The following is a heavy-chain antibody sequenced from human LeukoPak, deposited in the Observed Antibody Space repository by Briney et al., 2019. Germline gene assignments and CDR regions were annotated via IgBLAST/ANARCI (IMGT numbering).Heavy chain of an antibody. V-gene: IGHV6-1*01. CDR2: TYYRSKWSN. CDR3: ARDFCSGGSCYWRFDY. Sequence: SQTLSLTCVISGDSVSSNSAAWNWIRQSPSRGLKWLGRTYYRSKWSNDYAVSVKSRITINPDTSKNQFSLQLNSVTPEDTAVYYCARDFCSGGSCYWRFDYWGHGSLVTVSS. J-gene: IGHJ4*01. D-gene: IGHD2-15*01. CDR1: GDSVSSNSAA.